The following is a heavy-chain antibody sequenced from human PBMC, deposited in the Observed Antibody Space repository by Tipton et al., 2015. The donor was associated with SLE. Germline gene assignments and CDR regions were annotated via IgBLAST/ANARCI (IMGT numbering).Heavy chain of an antibody. D-gene: IGHD6-13*01. CDR2: INHSGST. V-gene: IGHV4-34*01. CDR1: GGSFSGYY. Sequence: TLSLTCAVYGGSFSGYYWSWIRQPPGKGLEWIGEINHSGSTNYNPSLKSRVTISVDTSKNQFSLKLSSVTAADTAVYYCARHVPSSSWFGYYYYMDVWGKGTTVTVSS. J-gene: IGHJ6*03. CDR3: ARHVPSSSWFGYYYYMDV.